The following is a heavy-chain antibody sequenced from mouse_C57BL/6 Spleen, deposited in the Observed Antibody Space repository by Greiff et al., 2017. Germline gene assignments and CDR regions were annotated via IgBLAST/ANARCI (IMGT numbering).Heavy chain of an antibody. V-gene: IGHV5-6*01. CDR2: ISSGGSYT. CDR3: ARSPSLAGTIAMDY. Sequence: EVQRVESGGDLVKPGGSLKLSCAASGFTFSSYGMSWVRQTPDKRLEWVATISSGGSYTYYPDSVKGRFTISRDNAKNTLYLQMSSLKSEDTAMYYCARSPSLAGTIAMDYWGQGTSVTVSS. J-gene: IGHJ4*01. D-gene: IGHD4-1*01. CDR1: GFTFSSYG.